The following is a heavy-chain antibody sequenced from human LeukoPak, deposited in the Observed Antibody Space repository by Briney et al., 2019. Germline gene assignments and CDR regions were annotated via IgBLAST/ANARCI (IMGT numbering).Heavy chain of an antibody. Sequence: PGGSLRLSCAASGFTFNNFGMHWVRQAPGKGLEWVAVISYDGSNKYYADSVKGRFTISRDNSKNTLYLQMNSLRAEDTAVYYCAKDSCSRTSCYNDYWGQGTLVTVSS. J-gene: IGHJ4*02. V-gene: IGHV3-30*18. CDR1: GFTFNNFG. CDR3: AKDSCSRTSCYNDY. D-gene: IGHD2-2*02. CDR2: ISYDGSNK.